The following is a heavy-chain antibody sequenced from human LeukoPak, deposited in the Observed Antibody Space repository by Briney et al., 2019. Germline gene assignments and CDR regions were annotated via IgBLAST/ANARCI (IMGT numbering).Heavy chain of an antibody. J-gene: IGHJ1*01. V-gene: IGHV3-23*01. Sequence: GGSLGLSCAASGFTFSSYAMSWVRQAPGKGLEWVSAISGSGGSTYYADSVKGRFTISRDNSKNTLYLQMNSLRAEDTAVYYCAILYYYDSSGYYSHWGQGTLVTVSS. CDR2: ISGSGGST. D-gene: IGHD3-22*01. CDR1: GFTFSSYA. CDR3: AILYYYDSSGYYSH.